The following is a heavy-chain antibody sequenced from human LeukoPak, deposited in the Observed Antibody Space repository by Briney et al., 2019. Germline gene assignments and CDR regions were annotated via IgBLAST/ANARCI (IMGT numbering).Heavy chain of an antibody. D-gene: IGHD3-22*01. CDR1: GFTFSDYY. V-gene: IGHV3-11*01. Sequence: RTGGSLRLSCAASGFTFSDYYMSWIRQAPGKGLEWVSYISSSGSTIYYADSVKGRFTISRDNAKNSLYLQMNSLRAEDTALYYCARDRVTHSSGYALYYFDYWGQGTLVTVSS. J-gene: IGHJ4*02. CDR2: ISSSGSTI. CDR3: ARDRVTHSSGYALYYFDY.